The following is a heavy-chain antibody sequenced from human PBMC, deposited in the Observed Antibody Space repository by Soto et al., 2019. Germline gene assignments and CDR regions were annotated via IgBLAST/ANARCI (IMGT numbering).Heavy chain of an antibody. J-gene: IGHJ5*02. CDR1: GYTFIGYD. Sequence: ASVKVSCKASGYTFIGYDINWVRQATGQGLEWMGWMNPNSGNTVYTQNFQGRVTMTRNTSISTAFMELNSLRSDDTAVYYCARTDNSCGGDCYTLLNWFDPWGQGTLVTVSS. CDR2: MNPNSGNT. D-gene: IGHD2-21*02. V-gene: IGHV1-8*01. CDR3: ARTDNSCGGDCYTLLNWFDP.